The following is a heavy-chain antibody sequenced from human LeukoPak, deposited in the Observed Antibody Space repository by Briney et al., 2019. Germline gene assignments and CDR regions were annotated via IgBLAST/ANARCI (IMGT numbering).Heavy chain of an antibody. CDR3: AERFDY. J-gene: IGHJ4*02. CDR1: RFTFSIFA. D-gene: IGHD6-25*01. V-gene: IGHV3-48*01. Sequence: PGGSLRLSCAASRFTFSIFAMNWVRQAPGKGLEGLSYISKSSSTIYYADSVKGRFTISRDNAKNSLYLQMNSLRAEDTAVYYCAERFDYWGQGTLVTVSS. CDR2: ISKSSSTI.